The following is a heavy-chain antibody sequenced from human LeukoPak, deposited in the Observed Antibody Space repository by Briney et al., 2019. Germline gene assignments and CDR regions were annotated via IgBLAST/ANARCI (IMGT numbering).Heavy chain of an antibody. D-gene: IGHD5-18*01. J-gene: IGHJ4*02. CDR2: IRKAASGGTT. Sequence: PGGSLRLSCTASGISFGDYAMSWFRQAPGKGLEWVSLIRKAASGGTTEYAASVEGRFTMSRDDSKSIAYLQMLSLKTEDTAVYYCSARIFTAIVRGSFDYWGQGILVTVSS. CDR3: SARIFTAIVRGSFDY. CDR1: GISFGDYA. V-gene: IGHV3-49*03.